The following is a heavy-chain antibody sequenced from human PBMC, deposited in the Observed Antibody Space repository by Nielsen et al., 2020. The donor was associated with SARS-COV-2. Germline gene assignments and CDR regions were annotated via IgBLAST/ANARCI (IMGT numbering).Heavy chain of an antibody. J-gene: IGHJ6*02. D-gene: IGHD2-15*01. V-gene: IGHV3-53*04. CDR2: MYAGAST. CDR3: ARGVELPHQPPAMDV. CDR1: GFTVNRNY. Sequence: GGSLRLSCAASGFTVNRNYMSWVRQAPGKGLEWVSLMYAGASTFYADSVKGRFTISRHNAENTVYLQMNSLRTDDTAVYYCARGVELPHQPPAMDVWSQGTTVTVSS.